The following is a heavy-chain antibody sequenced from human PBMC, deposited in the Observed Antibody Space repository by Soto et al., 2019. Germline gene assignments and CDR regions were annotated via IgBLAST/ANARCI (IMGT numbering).Heavy chain of an antibody. J-gene: IGHJ6*02. Sequence: PGGSLRLSCAASGFTFSSYGMHWVRQAPGKGLEWVAVIWYDGSNKYYADSVKGRLTISRDNSKNTLYLQMNSLRAEDTAVYYCARDRGGYYYGMDVWGQGTTVTVSS. CDR1: GFTFSSYG. CDR3: ARDRGGYYYGMDV. V-gene: IGHV3-33*01. CDR2: IWYDGSNK.